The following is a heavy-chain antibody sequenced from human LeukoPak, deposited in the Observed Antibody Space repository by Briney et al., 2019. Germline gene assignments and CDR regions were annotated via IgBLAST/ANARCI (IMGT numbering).Heavy chain of an antibody. CDR2: INHSGST. CDR1: GGSFSGYY. Sequence: SETLSLTCAVCGGSFSGYYWSWIRQPPGKGLEWIGEINHSGSTNYNPSLKSRVTISVDTSKNQFSLKLSSVTAADTAVYYCARAAAGHGRPSRHFDYWGQGTLVTVSS. J-gene: IGHJ4*02. D-gene: IGHD6-13*01. CDR3: ARAAAGHGRPSRHFDY. V-gene: IGHV4-34*01.